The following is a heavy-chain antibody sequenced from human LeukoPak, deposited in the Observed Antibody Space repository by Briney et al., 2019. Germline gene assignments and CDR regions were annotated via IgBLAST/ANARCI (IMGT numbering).Heavy chain of an antibody. J-gene: IGHJ5*02. CDR1: GFTFTTYS. V-gene: IGHV3-48*01. D-gene: IGHD1-26*01. CDR3: ARREDNWFDL. CDR2: ISSTSTTI. Sequence: GGSLRLSCAASGFTFTTYSMHWVRQAPGKGLEWISYISSTSTTIYYADSVKGRFTISRDNANKSLYLQMNRLRAEDTAVYCCARREDNWFDLWGQGTLVTVST.